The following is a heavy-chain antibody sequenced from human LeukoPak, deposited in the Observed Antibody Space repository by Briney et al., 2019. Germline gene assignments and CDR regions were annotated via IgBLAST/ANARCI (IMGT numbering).Heavy chain of an antibody. D-gene: IGHD3-10*01. V-gene: IGHV3-23*01. CDR1: GFTFSSYA. Sequence: GGSLRLSCAAPGFTFSSYAMSWVRQAPGKGLEWVSVISGSGDSTHYADSVKGRFTISRDNSKTTLYVQMNSLRAEDTAVYYCATHGSGSYYNVPDYWGQGTLVTVSS. CDR3: ATHGSGSYYNVPDY. CDR2: ISGSGDST. J-gene: IGHJ4*02.